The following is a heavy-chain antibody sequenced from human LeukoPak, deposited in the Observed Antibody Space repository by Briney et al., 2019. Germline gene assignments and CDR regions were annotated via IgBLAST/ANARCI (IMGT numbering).Heavy chain of an antibody. D-gene: IGHD6-19*01. CDR2: IIPILGIA. CDR1: GGTFSSYA. CDR3: ARVDRIAVAVGYYYYMDV. V-gene: IGHV1-69*04. J-gene: IGHJ6*03. Sequence: ASVKVSCKASGGTFSSYAISWVRQAPGQGLEWMGRIIPILGIANYAQKFQGRVTITADKSTSTAYMELSSLRSEDTAVYYCARVDRIAVAVGYYYYMDVWGKGTTVTVSS.